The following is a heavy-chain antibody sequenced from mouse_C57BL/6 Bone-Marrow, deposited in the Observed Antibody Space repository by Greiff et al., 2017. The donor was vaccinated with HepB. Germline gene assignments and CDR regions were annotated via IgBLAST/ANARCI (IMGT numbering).Heavy chain of an antibody. J-gene: IGHJ4*01. V-gene: IGHV1-26*01. D-gene: IGHD1-1*01. CDR3: ALRGGKNYVGGDY. CDR1: GYTFTDYY. Sequence: EVQLQQSGPELVKPGASVKISCKASGYTFTDYYMNWVKQSHGKSLEWIGDINPNNGGTSYNQKFKGKATLTVDKSSSTAYMELRSLTSEDSAVYYCALRGGKNYVGGDYWGQGTSVTVSS. CDR2: INPNNGGT.